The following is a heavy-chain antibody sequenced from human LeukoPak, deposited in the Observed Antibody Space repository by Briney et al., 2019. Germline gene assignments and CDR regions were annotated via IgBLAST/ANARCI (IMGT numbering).Heavy chain of an antibody. J-gene: IGHJ4*02. CDR1: GYSISSGYY. V-gene: IGHV4-38-2*02. D-gene: IGHD5-24*01. CDR3: ARNRDGNNSFDY. Sequence: SETLSLTCTVSGYSISSGYYWGWIRQPPGKGLEWIGSIYHSGSTYYNPSLKSRVTISVDTSKNHFSLKLSSVTAADTAVYYCARNRDGNNSFDYWGQGTLVTVSS. CDR2: IYHSGST.